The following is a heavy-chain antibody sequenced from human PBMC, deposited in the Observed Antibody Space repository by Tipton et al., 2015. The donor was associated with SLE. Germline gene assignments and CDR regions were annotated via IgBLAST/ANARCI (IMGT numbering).Heavy chain of an antibody. J-gene: IGHJ6*02. Sequence: QSGPEVKKPGASVKVSCKASGYTFTSYGISWVRQAPGQGLEWMGWISAYNGNTNYAQKLQGRVTMTTDTSTSTAYMELRSLRSDDTAVYYCARDREPSNDFWTGYYYYYGMDVWGQGTTVTVSS. CDR3: ARDREPSNDFWTGYYYYYGMDV. CDR1: GYTFTSYG. CDR2: ISAYNGNT. V-gene: IGHV1-18*01. D-gene: IGHD3-3*01.